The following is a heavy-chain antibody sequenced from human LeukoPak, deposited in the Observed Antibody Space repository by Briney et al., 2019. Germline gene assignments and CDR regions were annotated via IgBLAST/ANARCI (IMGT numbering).Heavy chain of an antibody. CDR1: GYXXTELS. D-gene: IGHD2-21*02. V-gene: IGHV1-24*01. CDR3: ATDPACGGDCSQSGY. Sequence: ASVKVSCKVSGYXXTELSMHWVRQAPGXXXXXXXXXDPEDGETIYAQKFQGRVTMTEDTSTDTAYMELSSLRSEDTAVYYCATDPACGGDCSQSGYWGQGTLVTVSS. CDR2: XDPEDGET. J-gene: IGHJ4*02.